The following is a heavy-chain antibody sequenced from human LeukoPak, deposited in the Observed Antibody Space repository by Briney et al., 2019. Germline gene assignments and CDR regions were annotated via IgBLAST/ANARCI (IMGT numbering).Heavy chain of an antibody. CDR2: INTDGSST. CDR1: GFTFSGYW. D-gene: IGHD2-21*02. V-gene: IGHV3-74*01. Sequence: GGSLRLSCAASGFTFSGYWMHWVRQAPGKGLVWVSRINTDGSSTTYADSVKGRFTISRDNAKNTLYLQMNSLRAEDTAVYYCAKDRAVAAIHYFDYWGQGTLVTVSS. J-gene: IGHJ4*02. CDR3: AKDRAVAAIHYFDY.